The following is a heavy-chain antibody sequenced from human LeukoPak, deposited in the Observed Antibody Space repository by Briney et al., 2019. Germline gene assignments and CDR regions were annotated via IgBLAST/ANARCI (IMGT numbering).Heavy chain of an antibody. J-gene: IGHJ2*01. Sequence: SETLSLTRTVSGGSISSGDYYWSWIRQPPGKGLEWIGYIYYSGSTYYNPSLKSRVTISVDTSKNQFSLKLSSVTAADTAVYYCARGVSWYFDLWGRGTLVTVSS. D-gene: IGHD4-23*01. CDR3: ARGVSWYFDL. CDR2: IYYSGST. CDR1: GGSISSGDYY. V-gene: IGHV4-30-4*01.